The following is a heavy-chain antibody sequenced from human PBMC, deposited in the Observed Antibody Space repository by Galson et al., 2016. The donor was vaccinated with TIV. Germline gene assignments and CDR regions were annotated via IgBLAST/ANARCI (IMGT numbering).Heavy chain of an antibody. D-gene: IGHD4-23*01. CDR3: ARVDYGGNHMHY. Sequence: QSGAEVTKPGESLKISCEGSGYSFTKFWIAWVRQMPGKGLEWMGTIYPGDSDTRYNPSFKGQVTIPADKSISTAYLQWSSLKTSDTAMYFCARVDYGGNHMHYWGQGTLVTVSS. CDR2: IYPGDSDT. J-gene: IGHJ4*02. V-gene: IGHV5-51*03. CDR1: GYSFTKFW.